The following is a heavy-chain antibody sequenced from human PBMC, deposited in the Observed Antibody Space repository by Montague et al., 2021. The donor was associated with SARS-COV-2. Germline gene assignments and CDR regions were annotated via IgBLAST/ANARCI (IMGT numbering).Heavy chain of an antibody. D-gene: IGHD3-22*01. V-gene: IGHV1-2*04. CDR3: AIYYDSSGFAFDI. J-gene: IGHJ3*02. CDR1: GYTFTGYY. CDR2: INPNSGST. Sequence: SVKVSCKASGYTFTGYYMHWVRQAPGQGLEWMGWINPNSGSTNYAQKFQGWVTMTRDTSISTAYMELSRLRSDDTAVYYCAIYYDSSGFAFDIWGQGTMVTVSS.